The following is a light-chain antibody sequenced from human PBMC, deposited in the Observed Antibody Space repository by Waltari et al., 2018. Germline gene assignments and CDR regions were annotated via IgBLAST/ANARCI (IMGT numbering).Light chain of an antibody. Sequence: SYELTQPPSVSVSPGQTATITCSGDALPKQFAFWYQQKPGQAPGLVKYKDTGRPSGIPDRFSGSTSGTTVTLTISGVQAEDEADYYCQSADSTSTHVVFGGGTKLTVL. CDR1: ALPKQF. CDR2: KDT. CDR3: QSADSTSTHVV. J-gene: IGLJ2*01. V-gene: IGLV3-25*03.